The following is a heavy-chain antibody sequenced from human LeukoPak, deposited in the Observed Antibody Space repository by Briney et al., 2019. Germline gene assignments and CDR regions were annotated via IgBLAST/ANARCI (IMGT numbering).Heavy chain of an antibody. Sequence: PSETLSLTCTVSGGSISSSSYYWGWIRQPPGKGLEWIGSIYYSGSTYYNPSLKSRVTISVDTSKNQFSLKLSSVTAADTAVYYCARAQLPPIFGVVITGFSHFDYWGQGTLVTVSS. V-gene: IGHV4-39*07. CDR1: GGSISSSSYY. J-gene: IGHJ4*02. CDR2: IYYSGST. CDR3: ARAQLPPIFGVVITGFSHFDY. D-gene: IGHD3-3*01.